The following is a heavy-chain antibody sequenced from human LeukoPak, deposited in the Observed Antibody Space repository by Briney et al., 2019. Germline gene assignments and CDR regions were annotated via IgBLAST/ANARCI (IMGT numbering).Heavy chain of an antibody. CDR1: GGTFSSYA. Sequence: SVKVSCKASGGTFSSYAISWVRQAPGQGLEWMGGIIPIFDTANYAQKFQGRVTITTDESTSTAYMELSSLRSEDTAVYYCARVKQGSSSSPFDYWGQGTLVTVSS. D-gene: IGHD6-6*01. V-gene: IGHV1-69*05. CDR2: IIPIFDTA. CDR3: ARVKQGSSSSPFDY. J-gene: IGHJ4*02.